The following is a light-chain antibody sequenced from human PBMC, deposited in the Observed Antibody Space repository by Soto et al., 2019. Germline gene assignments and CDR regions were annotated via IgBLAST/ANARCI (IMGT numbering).Light chain of an antibody. J-gene: IGKJ4*01. CDR3: QKRGHWPS. CDR1: QSLDNY. Sequence: EIVLTQSPATLSLSPGERATLSCRASQSLDNYLAWYQHKPGQAPRLLIYDASTRATDIPARFSGSGSGTDFTLTISSLEPEDFAVYYCQKRGHWPSFGGGTKVESK. V-gene: IGKV3-11*01. CDR2: DAS.